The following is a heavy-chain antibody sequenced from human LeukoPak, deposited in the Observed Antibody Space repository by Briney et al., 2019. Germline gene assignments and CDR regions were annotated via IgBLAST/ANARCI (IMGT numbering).Heavy chain of an antibody. CDR1: GGSISSGGYS. CDR3: ARGRGRFLDY. V-gene: IGHV4-31*03. Sequence: NASETLSLTCTVSGGSISSGGYSWSWIRQHPGKGLEWIGYIYYSGSTYYNPSLKSRVTISVDTSKNQFSLKLSSVTAADTAVYYCARGRGRFLDYWGQGTLVTVSS. D-gene: IGHD3-10*01. CDR2: IYYSGST. J-gene: IGHJ4*02.